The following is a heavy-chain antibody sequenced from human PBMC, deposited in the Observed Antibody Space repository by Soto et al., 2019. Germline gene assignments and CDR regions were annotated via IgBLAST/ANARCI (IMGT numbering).Heavy chain of an antibody. CDR1: GSISTYY. CDR3: ARDPVGVTHFDY. Sequence: TLDLTCTVGSISTYYWIWIRQPPGKGLEWIGYIYYMGRTNYNSSLRGRVTMSIDTSRNQFSLKLSSVTAADTAIYYCARDPVGVTHFDYWGQGAPVTVSS. CDR2: IYYMGRT. D-gene: IGHD1-26*01. J-gene: IGHJ4*02. V-gene: IGHV4-59*01.